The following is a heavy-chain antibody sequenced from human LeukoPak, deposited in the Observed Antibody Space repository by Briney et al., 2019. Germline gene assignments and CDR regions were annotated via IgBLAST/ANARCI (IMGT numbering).Heavy chain of an antibody. Sequence: SETLSLTCTVSGGSISSYYWSWIRQPPGKGLEWIGEINHSGSTHYSPSLKSRLSISVDPSKNQFPLKLSSVTAADTAVYYCARGGGYCTNDVCPPWFDPWGQGALVTVSS. V-gene: IGHV4-34*01. D-gene: IGHD2-8*01. J-gene: IGHJ5*02. CDR1: GGSISSYY. CDR2: INHSGST. CDR3: ARGGGYCTNDVCPPWFDP.